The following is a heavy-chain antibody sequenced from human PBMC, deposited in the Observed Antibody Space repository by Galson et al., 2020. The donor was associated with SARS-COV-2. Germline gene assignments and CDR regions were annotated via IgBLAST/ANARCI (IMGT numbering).Heavy chain of an antibody. J-gene: IGHJ6*02. D-gene: IGHD3-22*01. CDR1: GFTFSSYA. CDR2: ISYDGSNK. V-gene: IGHV3-30-3*01. CDR3: ARDGDYYDSSGYYYAPRYYYGMDV. Sequence: TGGSLRLSCAASGFTFSSYAMHWVRPAPGKGLERVAIISYDGSNKYYADSVKGRFTIHRDNSKNTLYLQMNSLRAEDTAVYYCARDGDYYDSSGYYYAPRYYYGMDVWGQGTTVTVSS.